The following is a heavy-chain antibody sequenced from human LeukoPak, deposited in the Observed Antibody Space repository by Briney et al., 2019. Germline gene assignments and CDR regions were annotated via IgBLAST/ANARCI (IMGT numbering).Heavy chain of an antibody. V-gene: IGHV4-39*01. J-gene: IGHJ2*01. CDR3: ARLGYSYGPYWYFDL. D-gene: IGHD5-18*01. CDR1: GGSISSSYYY. CDR2: IYSSGGT. Sequence: SETLSLTCTVSGGSISSSYYYWGWIRQPPGKGLEWIGSIYSSGGTYYNPSLKSRVTISVDTSKNQFSLKLSSVTAADTAVYYCARLGYSYGPYWYFDLWGRGTLVTVSS.